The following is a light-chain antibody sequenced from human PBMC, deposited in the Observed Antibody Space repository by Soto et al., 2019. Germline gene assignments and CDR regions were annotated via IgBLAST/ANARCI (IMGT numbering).Light chain of an antibody. V-gene: IGKV3-20*01. CDR3: QQYGSSPSIT. Sequence: EIVLTQSPGTLSLSPGERATLSCRASQSLSSSYLVWYQQKPGQAPRLLIYSASSRTAGIPDRFSGSGSGTDFTLTISRLEPEDFAVYYCQQYGSSPSITFGQGTRLEIK. J-gene: IGKJ5*01. CDR1: QSLSSSY. CDR2: SAS.